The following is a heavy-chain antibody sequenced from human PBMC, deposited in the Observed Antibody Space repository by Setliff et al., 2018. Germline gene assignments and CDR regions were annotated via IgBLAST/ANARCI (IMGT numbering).Heavy chain of an antibody. CDR1: GGSISSYY. Sequence: SETLSLTCTVSGGSISSYYWSWIRQPPGKGLEWIAYIYYSGSTNYNPSLKSRVTISVDTSKNQFSLKLSSVTAADTAVHYCARGNNWEPDAFDVWGQGTMVTVSS. D-gene: IGHD1-20*01. V-gene: IGHV4-59*01. CDR3: ARGNNWEPDAFDV. J-gene: IGHJ3*01. CDR2: IYYSGST.